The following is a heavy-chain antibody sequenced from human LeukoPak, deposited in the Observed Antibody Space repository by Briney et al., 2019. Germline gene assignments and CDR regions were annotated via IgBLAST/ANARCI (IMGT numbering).Heavy chain of an antibody. Sequence: AGGSLRHPCAASGFTFSDYYMSWIRQAPGKGLEWVSYISSSGSTIYYADSVKGRFTISRDNAKNSLYLQMNSLRAEDTAVYYCARGLESITMIVVDPYYFDYWGQGTLVTVSS. J-gene: IGHJ4*02. CDR3: ARGLESITMIVVDPYYFDY. D-gene: IGHD3-22*01. V-gene: IGHV3-11*01. CDR2: ISSSGSTI. CDR1: GFTFSDYY.